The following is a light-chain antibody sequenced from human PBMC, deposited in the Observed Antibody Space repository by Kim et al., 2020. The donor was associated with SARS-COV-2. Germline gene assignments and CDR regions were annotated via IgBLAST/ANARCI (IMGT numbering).Light chain of an antibody. CDR2: DTS. J-gene: IGLJ2*01. V-gene: IGLV7-46*01. Sequence: QAVVTQAPSLTVSPGGTVTLTCGSSTGAVTSGHYPYWFQQKPGQAPRTLIYDTSNKHSWTPARFSGSLLGGKAALTLSGAQPEDEAEYYCLLSYSGARGVFGGGTQLTVL. CDR3: LLSYSGARGV. CDR1: TGAVTSGHY.